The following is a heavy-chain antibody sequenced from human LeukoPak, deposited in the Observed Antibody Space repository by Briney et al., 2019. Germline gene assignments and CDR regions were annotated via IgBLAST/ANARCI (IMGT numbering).Heavy chain of an antibody. V-gene: IGHV3-53*01. CDR1: GFTVSSNY. CDR3: ARETPVAVAVD. J-gene: IGHJ4*02. D-gene: IGHD6-19*01. CDR2: IYSGGST. Sequence: SGGSLRLSCAASGFTVSSNYMSWVRQAPGKGLEWVSVIYSGGSTYYADSVKGRFTISRDNAKNSLYLQMNSLRAEDTAVYYCARETPVAVAVDWGQGTLVTVSS.